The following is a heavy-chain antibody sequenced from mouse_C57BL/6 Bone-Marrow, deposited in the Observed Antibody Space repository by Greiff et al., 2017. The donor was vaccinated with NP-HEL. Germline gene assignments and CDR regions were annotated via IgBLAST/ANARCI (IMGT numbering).Heavy chain of an antibody. CDR2: IWSDGST. D-gene: IGHD1-1*01. Sequence: QVQLQQSGPGLVAPSQSLSITCTVSGFSLTSYGVHWVRQPPGKGLEWLVVIWSDGSTTYNSALKSRLSISKDNSKSQVFLKMNSLQTDDTAMYYCASNYYGSRDAMDYWGQGTSVTVSS. J-gene: IGHJ4*01. V-gene: IGHV2-6*03. CDR3: ASNYYGSRDAMDY. CDR1: GFSLTSYG.